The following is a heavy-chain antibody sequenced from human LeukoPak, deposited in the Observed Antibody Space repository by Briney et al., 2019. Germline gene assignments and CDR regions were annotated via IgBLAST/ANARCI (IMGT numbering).Heavy chain of an antibody. CDR1: GGSISSYY. V-gene: IGHV4-59*01. D-gene: IGHD2-2*01. J-gene: IGHJ6*02. CDR3: ARLKCISTTCPSRYVMDV. CDR2: IYYSGST. Sequence: MSSETLSLTCTVSGGSISSYYWSWIRQPPGKGLEWIGYIYYSGSTNYNPSLKSRVTISVDTSKNQFSLNLTSVTAADTAVYYCARLKCISTTCPSRYVMDVWGQGTTVTVSS.